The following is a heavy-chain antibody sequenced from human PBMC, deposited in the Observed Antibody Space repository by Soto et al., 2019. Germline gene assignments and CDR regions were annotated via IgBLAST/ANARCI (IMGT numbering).Heavy chain of an antibody. J-gene: IGHJ6*02. D-gene: IGHD3-3*01. Sequence: GASVKVSCKASGYTFTSYAMHWVRQAPGQRLEWMGWINAGNGNTKYSQKFQGRVTITRDTSASTAYMELSSLRSEDTAVYYCARDGLRFLERLLYQENYYYYYGMDVWGQGTTVTVSS. CDR3: ARDGLRFLERLLYQENYYYYYGMDV. V-gene: IGHV1-3*01. CDR1: GYTFTSYA. CDR2: INAGNGNT.